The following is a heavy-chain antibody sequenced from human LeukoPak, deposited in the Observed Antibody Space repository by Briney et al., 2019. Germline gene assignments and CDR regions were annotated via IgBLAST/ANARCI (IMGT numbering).Heavy chain of an antibody. V-gene: IGHV4-39*01. Sequence: SETLSLTCTVSGGSISSYYWGWIRQPPGKGLEWIGSIYYSGSTYYNPSLKSRVTISVDTSKNQFSLKLSSVTAADTAVYYCATTRSYLDAFDIWGQGTMVTVSS. CDR3: ATTRSYLDAFDI. CDR2: IYYSGST. D-gene: IGHD3-10*01. CDR1: GGSISSYY. J-gene: IGHJ3*02.